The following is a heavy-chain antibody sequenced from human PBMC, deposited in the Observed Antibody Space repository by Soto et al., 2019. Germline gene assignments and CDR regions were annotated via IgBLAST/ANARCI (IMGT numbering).Heavy chain of an antibody. CDR2: IYHSGST. J-gene: IGHJ2*01. V-gene: IGHV4-30-2*01. Sequence: SDTLSLTCAVSGSSISSRDYSMRCIRQPPGKGLEWVGYIYHSGSTYYNPSLKSRVTISVDRSKNQFSLKLSSVTAADTAVYYCARRTYYYDSSGIKAYWYFDLWGRGTLVTVSS. CDR3: ARRTYYYDSSGIKAYWYFDL. D-gene: IGHD3-22*01. CDR1: GSSISSRDYS.